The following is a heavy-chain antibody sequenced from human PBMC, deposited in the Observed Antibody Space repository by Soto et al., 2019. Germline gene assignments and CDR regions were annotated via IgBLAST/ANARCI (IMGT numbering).Heavy chain of an antibody. Sequence: QVQLVQSGAEVKKPGASVKVSCKASGYTFTSYGIGWVRQAPGQGLEWMGWISAYNGNTKYAQKLQGRVTMTTDTSQSTAYMVLRSLRADDTAVYYCARDAAIGMNDYWGQGTLVTVSS. CDR3: ARDAAIGMNDY. CDR1: GYTFTSYG. CDR2: ISAYNGNT. D-gene: IGHD1-20*01. V-gene: IGHV1-18*01. J-gene: IGHJ4*02.